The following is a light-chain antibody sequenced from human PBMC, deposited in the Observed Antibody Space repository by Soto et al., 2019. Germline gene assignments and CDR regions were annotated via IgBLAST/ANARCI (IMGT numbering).Light chain of an antibody. V-gene: IGKV1-5*03. Sequence: DIQMTQSPATLSASVGDRVTITCRASQSISDLLAWYHQKPGKAPKLLIYKASSLESGVPSRFSGSGSGTEFTLTISSLQPDDFATYYCQQYNSYSPWTFGQGTKVDIK. J-gene: IGKJ1*01. CDR1: QSISDL. CDR2: KAS. CDR3: QQYNSYSPWT.